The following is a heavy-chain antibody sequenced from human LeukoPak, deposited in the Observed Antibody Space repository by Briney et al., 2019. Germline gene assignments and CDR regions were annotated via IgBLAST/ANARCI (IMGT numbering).Heavy chain of an antibody. J-gene: IGHJ4*02. CDR3: AHRWYDILTGSRPFDY. CDR1: GFSLSTSGGG. V-gene: IGHV2-5*02. D-gene: IGHD3-9*01. CDR2: IYWDDDK. Sequence: SGPTLVKPTQTLTLTCTFSGFSLSTSGGGVGWIRQPPGKALEWLALIYWDDDKRYSPSLKSRLTSTKDTSKNQVVLTMTNMDPVDTATYYCAHRWYDILTGSRPFDYWGQGTLVTVSS.